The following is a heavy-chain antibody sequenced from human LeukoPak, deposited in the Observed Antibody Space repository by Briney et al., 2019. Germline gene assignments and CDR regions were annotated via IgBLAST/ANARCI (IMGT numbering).Heavy chain of an antibody. CDR3: ARGQRTMVRGVIPY. D-gene: IGHD3-10*01. Sequence: PSETLSLTRAVYGGSFSGYYWSWIRQPPGKGLEWIGEINHSGSTNYNPSLKSRVTISVDTSKNQFSLKLSSVTAADTAVYYCARGQRTMVRGVIPYWGQGTLVTVSS. CDR1: GGSFSGYY. CDR2: INHSGST. V-gene: IGHV4-34*01. J-gene: IGHJ4*02.